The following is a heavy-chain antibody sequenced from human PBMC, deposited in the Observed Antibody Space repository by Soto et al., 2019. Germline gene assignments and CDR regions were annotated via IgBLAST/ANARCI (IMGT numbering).Heavy chain of an antibody. CDR3: ARAFAGFGAYWYFDL. J-gene: IGHJ2*01. CDR2: GYHSVSI. V-gene: IGHV4-59*01. Sequence: SETLSLTCTVSGGSITDYYWSWIRQPPGKALEWIGYGYHSVSIHYNPSLKTRVTISVDMSENQFSLRLSSVTAADTAVYYCARAFAGFGAYWYFDLWGRGTLVTVSS. D-gene: IGHD3-16*01. CDR1: GGSITDYY.